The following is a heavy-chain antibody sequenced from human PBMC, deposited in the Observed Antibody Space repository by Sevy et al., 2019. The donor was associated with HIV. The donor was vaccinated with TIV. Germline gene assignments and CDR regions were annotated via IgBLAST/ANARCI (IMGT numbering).Heavy chain of an antibody. CDR2: IWFDGSNT. Sequence: GGFLRLSCAASGFTFSSYGMHWVRQAPGKGLEWVAVIWFDGSNTLYADSVKGRFTISRDIAENTLHLQMNSLRAEDTAVYYCARDLESYNYGAYGPSFMPDYWGQGTVVTVSS. D-gene: IGHD1-1*01. CDR1: GFTFSSYG. V-gene: IGHV3-33*01. CDR3: ARDLESYNYGAYGPSFMPDY. J-gene: IGHJ4*02.